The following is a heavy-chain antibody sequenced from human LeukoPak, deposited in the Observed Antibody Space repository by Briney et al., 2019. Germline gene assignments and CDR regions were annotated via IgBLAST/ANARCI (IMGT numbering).Heavy chain of an antibody. V-gene: IGHV3-73*01. Sequence: GGSLRLSCAASGFTFSGSAMHWVRQASGKGLEWVGRIRSKANSYATAYAASVKGRFTISRDDSKNTAYLQMNSLKTEDTAVYYCTRGYYYDSSGYQDDRGQGTLVTVSS. CDR1: GFTFSGSA. J-gene: IGHJ4*02. D-gene: IGHD3-22*01. CDR3: TRGYYYDSSGYQDD. CDR2: IRSKANSYAT.